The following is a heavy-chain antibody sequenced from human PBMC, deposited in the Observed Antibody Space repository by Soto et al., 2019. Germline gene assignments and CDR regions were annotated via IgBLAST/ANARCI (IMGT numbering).Heavy chain of an antibody. J-gene: IGHJ6*02. CDR3: ARAQPYNWNDVRPYCGMDV. CDR1: GFTFSSYG. V-gene: IGHV3-33*01. D-gene: IGHD1-20*01. Sequence: QVQLVESGGGVVQPGRSLRLSCAASGFTFSSYGMHWVRQAPGKGLEWVAVIWYDGSNKYYADSVKGRFTISRDNSKNTLYLKMSSLRAEDTAVYCCARAQPYNWNDVRPYCGMDVWGQGTTVTVSS. CDR2: IWYDGSNK.